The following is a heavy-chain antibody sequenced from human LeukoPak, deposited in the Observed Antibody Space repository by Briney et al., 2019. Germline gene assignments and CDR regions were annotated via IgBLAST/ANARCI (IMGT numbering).Heavy chain of an antibody. Sequence: GGFLRLSCAASGLQCSNYWMVWVRQAPGKGLEWVSAISGSGGSTYYADSVKGRFTISRDNSKNTLYLQMNSLRAEDTAVYYCAKDRSVTTGFFDYWGQGTLVTVSS. CDR1: GLQCSNYW. J-gene: IGHJ4*02. CDR2: ISGSGGST. D-gene: IGHD4-11*01. CDR3: AKDRSVTTGFFDY. V-gene: IGHV3-23*01.